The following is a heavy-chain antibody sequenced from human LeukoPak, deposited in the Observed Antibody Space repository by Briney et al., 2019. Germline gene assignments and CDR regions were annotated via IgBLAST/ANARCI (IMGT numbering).Heavy chain of an antibody. CDR1: GGSFSGYY. CDR3: ARRVPLYYYDSSGYPDY. Sequence: SETLSLTCAVYGGSFSGYYWSWIRQPPGKGLEWIGEINRSGSTNYNPSLKSRVTISVDTSKNQFSLKLSSVTAADTAVYYCARRVPLYYYDSSGYPDYWGQGTLVTVSS. J-gene: IGHJ4*02. D-gene: IGHD3-22*01. CDR2: INRSGST. V-gene: IGHV4-34*01.